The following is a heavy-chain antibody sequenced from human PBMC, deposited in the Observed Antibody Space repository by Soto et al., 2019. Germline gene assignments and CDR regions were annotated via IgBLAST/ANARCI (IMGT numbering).Heavy chain of an antibody. CDR1: GGSFSGYY. CDR2: INHSGST. V-gene: IGHV4-34*01. D-gene: IGHD2-2*01. Sequence: PSETLSLTCAVYGGSFSGYYWIWIRQPPGKGLEWIGEINHSGSTNYNPSLKSRVTISIDTSKNQFSLNLNSVTAADTAVYYCARNWNLALVPAAYFGSWGQGTLVTVSS. CDR3: ARNWNLALVPAAYFGS. J-gene: IGHJ4*02.